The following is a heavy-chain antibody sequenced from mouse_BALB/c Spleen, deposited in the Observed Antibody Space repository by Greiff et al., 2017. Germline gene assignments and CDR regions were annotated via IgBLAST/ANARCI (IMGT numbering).Heavy chain of an antibody. D-gene: IGHD2-4*01. V-gene: IGHV1-77*01. CDR2: IYPGSGST. J-gene: IGHJ4*01. Sequence: VQLQQSGPELVKPGASVKMSCKASGYTFTDYVISWVKQRTGQGLEWIGEIYPGSGSTYYNEKFKGKATLTADKSSNTAYMQLSSLTSEDSAVYFCARERGLYYDYDGDAMDYWGQGTSVTVSS. CDR3: ARERGLYYDYDGDAMDY. CDR1: GYTFTDYV.